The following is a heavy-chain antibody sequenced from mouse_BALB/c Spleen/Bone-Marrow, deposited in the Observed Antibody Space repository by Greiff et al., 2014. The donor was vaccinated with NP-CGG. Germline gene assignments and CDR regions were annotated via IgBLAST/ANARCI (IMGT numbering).Heavy chain of an antibody. CDR1: GYTFTNYF. CDR3: TRSGPGFAY. V-gene: IGHV1S81*02. CDR2: INPNNGGT. Sequence: VQLQQSGAELVKPGASVKLSCKASGYTFTNYFMYWVKRRPGQGLEWIGEINPNNGGTNFNENFKSKATLTLDKSSSTAYMQRSSLTSEDSAVYYCTRSGPGFAYWGHGTLVTVSA. J-gene: IGHJ3*01.